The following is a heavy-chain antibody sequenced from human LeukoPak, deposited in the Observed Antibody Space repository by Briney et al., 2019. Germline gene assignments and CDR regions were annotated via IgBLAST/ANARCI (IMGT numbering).Heavy chain of an antibody. CDR1: GLTFTFSTSG. CDR3: AREGGTIEIGEFDY. D-gene: IGHD3-16*02. CDR2: IQYDGSEK. V-gene: IGHV3-30*02. J-gene: IGHJ4*02. Sequence: GGSLRLSCAASGLTFTFSTSGIHWVRRAPGKGLEWVAFIQYDGSEKYYADSVKGRCTTSRDKSKNTVYLQMNSLTGEDTAIYYCAREGGTIEIGEFDYWGQGTLVTVSS.